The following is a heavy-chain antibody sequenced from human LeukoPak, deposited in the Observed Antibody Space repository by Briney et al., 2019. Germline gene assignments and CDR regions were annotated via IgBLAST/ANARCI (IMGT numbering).Heavy chain of an antibody. D-gene: IGHD3-10*01. Sequence: SETLSLTCAVYGGSFSGYYWSWIRQPPGKGLEWIGEINHSGSTNYNPSLKSRVTISVDTSKNQFSLKLSSVTAADTAVYYCARGPPKRAYYGSRGYAFDIWGQGTMVTVSS. CDR3: ARGPPKRAYYGSRGYAFDI. CDR1: GGSFSGYY. V-gene: IGHV4-34*01. CDR2: INHSGST. J-gene: IGHJ3*02.